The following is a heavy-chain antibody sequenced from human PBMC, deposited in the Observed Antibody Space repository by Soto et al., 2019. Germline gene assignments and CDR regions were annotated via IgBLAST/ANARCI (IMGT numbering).Heavy chain of an antibody. V-gene: IGHV3-30*18. D-gene: IGHD5-18*01. CDR1: GFTFSSYG. J-gene: IGHJ4*02. CDR3: AKDPTVGYSYVGYFDY. Sequence: QVQLVESGGGVVQPGRSLRLSCAASGFTFSSYGMHWVRQAPGKGLEWVAVISYDGSNKYYADSVKGRFTISRDNSKNTLYLQMKSLRAEDTAVYYCAKDPTVGYSYVGYFDYWGQGTLVTVSS. CDR2: ISYDGSNK.